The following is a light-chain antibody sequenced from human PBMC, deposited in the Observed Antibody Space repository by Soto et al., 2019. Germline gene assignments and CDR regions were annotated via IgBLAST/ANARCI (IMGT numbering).Light chain of an antibody. Sequence: DIQMTQSPSSLSASVGDRVTITCRASQSISSYLNWYQQKPGKAPKLLIYDASSLESGVPSRFSGSGSGTEFTLTISSLQPDDFATYHCQQYKSYQGTSGQGTTVDI. V-gene: IGKV1-5*01. J-gene: IGKJ1*01. CDR1: QSISSY. CDR3: QQYKSYQGT. CDR2: DAS.